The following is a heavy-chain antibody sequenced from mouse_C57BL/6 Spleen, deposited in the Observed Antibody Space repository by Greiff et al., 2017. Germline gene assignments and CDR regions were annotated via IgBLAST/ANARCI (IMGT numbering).Heavy chain of an antibody. J-gene: IGHJ1*03. CDR2: IDPSDSYT. CDR1: GFTFTSYW. CDR3: ARKEGGSSPYWYFDV. Sequence: QVQLLQPGADLVRPGTSLKLSCTASGFTFTSYWMYWVKPRPGQGLEWIGVIDPSDSYTNYNQQFKGKVTLSVDTSSSTAYLQLSRLTSEDSAVYYSARKEGGSSPYWYFDVWGTGTTVTVAS. V-gene: IGHV1-59*01. D-gene: IGHD1-1*01.